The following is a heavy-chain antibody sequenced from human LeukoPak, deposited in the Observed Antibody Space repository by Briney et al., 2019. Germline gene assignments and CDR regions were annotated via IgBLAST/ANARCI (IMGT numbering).Heavy chain of an antibody. D-gene: IGHD6-13*01. CDR2: IRYDGSNK. Sequence: PGGSLRLSCAASGFTFSSYGMHWVRQAPGKGLDWVAFIRYDGSNKYYADSVKGRFTISRDNSKNTLYLQMNSLRAEDTAVYYCAKDLVLGSSSWEYYFDYWGQGTLVTVSS. CDR1: GFTFSSYG. J-gene: IGHJ4*02. CDR3: AKDLVLGSSSWEYYFDY. V-gene: IGHV3-30*02.